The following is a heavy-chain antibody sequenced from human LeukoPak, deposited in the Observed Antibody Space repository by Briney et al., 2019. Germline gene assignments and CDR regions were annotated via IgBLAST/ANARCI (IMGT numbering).Heavy chain of an antibody. CDR1: GFTFSSYG. D-gene: IGHD5-18*01. V-gene: IGHV3-23*01. CDR2: ISGSGGST. Sequence: GGSLRLSCAASGFTFSSYGMSWVRQAPGKGLEWVSAISGSGGSTYYADSVKGRFTISRDNSKNTLYLQMNSLRAEDTAVYYCANGGYSYGYEYYYYMDVWGKGTTVTVSS. CDR3: ANGGYSYGYEYYYYMDV. J-gene: IGHJ6*03.